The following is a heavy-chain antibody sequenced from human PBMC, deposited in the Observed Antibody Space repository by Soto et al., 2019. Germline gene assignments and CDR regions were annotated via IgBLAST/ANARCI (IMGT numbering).Heavy chain of an antibody. Sequence: QVQMQESGPGLVKPSATLSLTCTVSGDSVRNQYWSWIRRPPGRGLEWIGYIYRSGHTKYNPSLTRRLTISVDTSKIQFTLRLSSVTAADTAVYYCARTLDYGHMDVWGKGTTVTVSS. CDR2: IYRSGHT. V-gene: IGHV4-4*09. D-gene: IGHD3-16*01. CDR1: GDSVRNQY. CDR3: ARTLDYGHMDV. J-gene: IGHJ6*03.